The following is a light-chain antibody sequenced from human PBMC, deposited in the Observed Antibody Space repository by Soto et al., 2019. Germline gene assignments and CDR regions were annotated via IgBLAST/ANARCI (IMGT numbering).Light chain of an antibody. V-gene: IGKV1-9*01. CDR2: AAS. CDR3: QQLNSYPWT. CDR1: QGISSY. Sequence: DIKLTQSPSFLSASVGDRVTITCRASQGISSYLAWYQQKPGKAPKVLIYAASTLQSGVPSRCSGSGSGTEFSLTISSLQPEDFATYYCQQLNSYPWTFGQGTKVEIK. J-gene: IGKJ1*01.